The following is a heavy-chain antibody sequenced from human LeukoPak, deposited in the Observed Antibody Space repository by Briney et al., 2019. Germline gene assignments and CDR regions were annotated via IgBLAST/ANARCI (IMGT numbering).Heavy chain of an antibody. CDR3: ARVWGRNYHMDV. D-gene: IGHD1-26*01. J-gene: IGHJ6*03. Sequence: PSETLSLTCTVSGGSISSGSYYWSWIRQPAGKGLEWIGRIYTSGSTNYNPSLKSRVTISVDTSKNQFSLKLSSVTAADTAVYYCARVWGRNYHMDVWGKGTTVTISS. CDR2: IYTSGST. V-gene: IGHV4-61*02. CDR1: GGSISSGSYY.